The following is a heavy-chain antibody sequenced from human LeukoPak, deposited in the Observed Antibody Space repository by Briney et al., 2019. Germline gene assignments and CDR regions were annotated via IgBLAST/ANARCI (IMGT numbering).Heavy chain of an antibody. V-gene: IGHV3-30*03. J-gene: IGHJ4*02. CDR3: ARAVTSTEGY. CDR1: GFTLSSYG. CDR2: ISYDGSNK. Sequence: PGGSLRLSCAASGFTLSSYGMHWVRQAPGKGLEWVAVISYDGSNKYYADSVKGRFTISRDNSKNTLYLQMNSLRAEDTAVYYCARAVTSTEGYWGQGTLVTVSS.